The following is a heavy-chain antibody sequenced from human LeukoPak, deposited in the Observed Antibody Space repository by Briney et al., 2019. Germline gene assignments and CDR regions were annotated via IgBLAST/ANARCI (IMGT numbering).Heavy chain of an antibody. CDR2: IKEDGSET. CDR3: ARHLAGDSLYRHFDY. CDR1: AXTFSKSW. V-gene: IGHV3-7*04. Sequence: PGGSLRLSCTASAXTFSKSWMSRVRQAPGKGLEWVANIKEDGSETKYVDSVKGRFTISRDNAKNSLFLQMNSLRGEDTAIYYCARHLAGDSLYRHFDYWGQGTLVTVSS. D-gene: IGHD5/OR15-5a*01. J-gene: IGHJ4*02.